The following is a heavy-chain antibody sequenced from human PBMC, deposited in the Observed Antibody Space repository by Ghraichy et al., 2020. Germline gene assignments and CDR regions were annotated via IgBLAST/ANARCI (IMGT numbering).Heavy chain of an antibody. CDR1: GFTFSSYS. CDR3: ARDSGYDSSPFDP. J-gene: IGHJ5*02. D-gene: IGHD3-22*01. CDR2: ISSSSSYI. Sequence: GGSLRLSCAASGFTFSSYSMNWVRQAPGKGLEWVSSISSSSSYIYYADSVKGRFTISRDNAKNSLYLQMNSLRAEDTAVYYCARDSGYDSSPFDPWGQGTLVTVSS. V-gene: IGHV3-21*01.